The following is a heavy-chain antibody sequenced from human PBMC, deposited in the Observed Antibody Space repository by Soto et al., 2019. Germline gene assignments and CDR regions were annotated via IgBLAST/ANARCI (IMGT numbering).Heavy chain of an antibody. CDR2: ISSSSSNI. J-gene: IGHJ4*02. D-gene: IGHD6-13*01. Sequence: GGSLRLSCAASGFTFSSYSMNWVRQAPGKGLEWVSSISSSSSNIYYADSVKGRFTISRDDAKNSLYLQMNSLRAEDTAVYYCAKSPGIAAAGTDYWGQGTLVTVSS. CDR1: GFTFSSYS. V-gene: IGHV3-21*01. CDR3: AKSPGIAAAGTDY.